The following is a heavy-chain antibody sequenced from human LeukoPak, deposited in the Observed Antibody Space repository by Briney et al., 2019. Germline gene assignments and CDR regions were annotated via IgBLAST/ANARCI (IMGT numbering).Heavy chain of an antibody. CDR1: GGTFSSYA. Sequence: SVKVSCKASGGTFSSYAISWVRQAPGQGLEWMGGIIPIFGTANYAQKLQGRVTITADESTSTAYMELSSLRSEDTAVYYCAREGGASIAAAGATHYYYYYMDVWGKGTTVTISS. CDR2: IIPIFGTA. D-gene: IGHD6-13*01. J-gene: IGHJ6*03. V-gene: IGHV1-69*13. CDR3: AREGGASIAAAGATHYYYYYMDV.